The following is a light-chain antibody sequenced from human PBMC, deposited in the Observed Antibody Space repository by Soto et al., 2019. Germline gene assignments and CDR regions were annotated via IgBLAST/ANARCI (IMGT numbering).Light chain of an antibody. CDR2: DAS. CDR3: QQYGSSPSST. CDR1: QSVGRN. Sequence: EIVMTQSPVTLSVSPGERATLSCRASQSVGRNLAWYQQKPGQAPRLLIYDASNRATGIPARFSGSGSGTEFTLIISSLQSEDFAVYYCQQYGSSPSSTFGQGTKVDIK. J-gene: IGKJ1*01. V-gene: IGKV3-15*01.